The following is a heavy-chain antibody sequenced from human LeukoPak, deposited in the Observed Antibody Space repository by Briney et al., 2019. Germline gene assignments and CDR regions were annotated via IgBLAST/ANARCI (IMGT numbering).Heavy chain of an antibody. CDR1: GFTFSSYE. D-gene: IGHD5-12*01. CDR3: ARVGGYEVFDY. CDR2: ISSSGSTI. V-gene: IGHV3-48*03. Sequence: GGSLRLSCAASGFTFSSYEMNWVCQAPGKGLEWVSYISSSGSTIYYADSVKGRFTISRDNAKNSLYLQMNSLRAEDTAVYYCARVGGYEVFDYWGQGTLVTVSS. J-gene: IGHJ4*02.